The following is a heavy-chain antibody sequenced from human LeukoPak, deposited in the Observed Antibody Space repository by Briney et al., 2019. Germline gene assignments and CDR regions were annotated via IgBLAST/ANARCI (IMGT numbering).Heavy chain of an antibody. CDR2: IYYSGST. V-gene: IGHV4-59*01. Sequence: SETLSLTCTVSGGSISSYHWSWIRQPPGKGLEWIGYIYYSGSTNYNPSLKSRVTISVDTSKNQFSPKLSPVTAADTAVYYCAREARGGWSAWFGPWGQGTLVTVSS. J-gene: IGHJ5*02. CDR3: AREARGGWSAWFGP. D-gene: IGHD6-19*01. CDR1: GGSISSYH.